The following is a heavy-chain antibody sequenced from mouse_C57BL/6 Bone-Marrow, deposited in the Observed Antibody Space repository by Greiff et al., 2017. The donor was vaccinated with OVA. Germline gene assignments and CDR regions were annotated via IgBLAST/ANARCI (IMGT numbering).Heavy chain of an antibody. V-gene: IGHV1-54*01. CDR2: INPGSGGT. CDR3: ASYCFDY. Sequence: VQLQQSGAELVRPGTSVKVSCKASGYAFTNYLIEWVKQRPGQGLEWIGVINPGSGGTNYNEKFKGKETLTADKSSSTAYMQLSSLTSEDSAVYFCASYCFDYWGQGTTLTGSS. J-gene: IGHJ2*01. CDR1: GYAFTNYL.